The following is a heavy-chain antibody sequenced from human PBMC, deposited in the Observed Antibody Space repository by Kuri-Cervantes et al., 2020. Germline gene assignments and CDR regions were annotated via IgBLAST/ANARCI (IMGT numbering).Heavy chain of an antibody. CDR1: GFIFDDYA. V-gene: IGHV3-9*01. Sequence: SLKISCAASGFIFDDYAIHWVRQVPGEGLEGVSGISWNSGIIGYADSVKGRFTISRDNAKNSLYLQMNSLRAEETALYYCAKDRGWGLLSGFDYWGQRTLVTVSS. J-gene: IGHJ4*02. D-gene: IGHD1-26*01. CDR3: AKDRGWGLLSGFDY. CDR2: ISWNSGII.